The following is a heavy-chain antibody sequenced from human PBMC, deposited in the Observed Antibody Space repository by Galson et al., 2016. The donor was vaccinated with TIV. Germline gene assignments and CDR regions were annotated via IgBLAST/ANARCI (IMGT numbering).Heavy chain of an antibody. CDR2: FDPEQGKT. D-gene: IGHD2/OR15-2a*01. J-gene: IGHJ4*02. CDR1: KYTLTELS. V-gene: IGHV1-24*01. CDR3: ATVAWFPGLSLDN. Sequence: SVKVSCKVSKYTLTELSMHWVRQAPGKGLEWMGGFDPEQGKTIYAQKFQGRVTMTEDTSTDTAFMELSSLRFEDTAVYYCATVAWFPGLSLDNWGQGTLVTASS.